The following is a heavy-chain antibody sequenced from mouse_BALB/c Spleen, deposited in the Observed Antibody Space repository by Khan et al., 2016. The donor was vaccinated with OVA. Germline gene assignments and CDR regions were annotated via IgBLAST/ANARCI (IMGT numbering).Heavy chain of an antibody. V-gene: IGHV9-3-1*01. D-gene: IGHD2-4*01. CDR3: TRRISYFALDY. J-gene: IGHJ4*01. CDR1: GYTFTNYG. CDR2: INTYTGEP. Sequence: QIQLVQSGPDLKKPGETVKISCKASGYTFTNYGMNWVKQAPGKGLKWMGWINTYTGEPTYADDFKGRFAFSLETSASTAYLQINNLKKEDTATYFCTRRISYFALDYWGQGTSVTVSS.